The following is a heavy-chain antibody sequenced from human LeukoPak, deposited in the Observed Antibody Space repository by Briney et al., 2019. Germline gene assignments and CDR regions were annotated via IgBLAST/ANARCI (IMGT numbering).Heavy chain of an antibody. CDR3: ARGIVGATGDY. D-gene: IGHD1-26*01. Sequence: GGSLRLSCAASGFPFDDYAMLWVRQAPGKGLEWVSFISWHGGTTYYADSVKGRFTISRDNAKNSLYLQMNSLRAEDTAVYYCARGIVGATGDYWGQGTLVTVSS. V-gene: IGHV3-43D*03. CDR1: GFPFDDYA. J-gene: IGHJ4*02. CDR2: ISWHGGTT.